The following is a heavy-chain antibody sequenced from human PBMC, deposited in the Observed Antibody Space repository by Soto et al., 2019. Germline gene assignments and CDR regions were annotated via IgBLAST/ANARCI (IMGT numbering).Heavy chain of an antibody. CDR1: GFTFSNYW. CDR3: ARGAFGAYYLDS. D-gene: IGHD3-3*01. J-gene: IGHJ4*02. Sequence: EVQLVESGGGLVQPGGSLRLSCVASGFTFSNYWIHWVRQTPGEGLVWVSRIKGDVITTNYADSVKGRFTISRDNAKNTVFLQMISLRAEDTAVYYCARGAFGAYYLDSWGQGTLVIVS. V-gene: IGHV3-74*01. CDR2: IKGDVITT.